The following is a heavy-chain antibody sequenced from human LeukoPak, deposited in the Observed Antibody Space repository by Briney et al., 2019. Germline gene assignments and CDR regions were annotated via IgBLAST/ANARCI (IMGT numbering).Heavy chain of an antibody. CDR1: GYSFTNYW. V-gene: IGHV5-51*03. CDR3: ARRYYYDSSGYSGAFDI. D-gene: IGHD3-22*01. Sequence: GESLKISCKGPGYSFTNYWIGWVRQMPGKGLEWMGIIYPGDSDTRYSPSFQGQVTISAAKSISTAYLQWSSLKASDTAMYYCARRYYYDSSGYSGAFDIWGQGTMVTVSS. CDR2: IYPGDSDT. J-gene: IGHJ3*02.